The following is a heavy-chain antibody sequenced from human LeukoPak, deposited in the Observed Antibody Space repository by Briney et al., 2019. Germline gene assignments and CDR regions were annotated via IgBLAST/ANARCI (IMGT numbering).Heavy chain of an antibody. Sequence: PGGSLRLSCAASGFTFSSYAMSWVRQTPGKGLEWVSDISGSGGKTQYADAVKGRFTISQDNSKNQVFPQVNSPRTEDSAVYYCAKDRPLSVAVAGTGNFDYWGQGTLVIVSS. CDR1: GFTFSSYA. J-gene: IGHJ4*02. V-gene: IGHV3-23*01. CDR3: AKDRPLSVAVAGTGNFDY. CDR2: ISGSGGKT. D-gene: IGHD6-19*01.